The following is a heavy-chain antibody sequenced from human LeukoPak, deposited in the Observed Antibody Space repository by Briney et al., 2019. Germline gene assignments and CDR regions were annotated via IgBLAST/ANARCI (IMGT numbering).Heavy chain of an antibody. J-gene: IGHJ4*02. CDR1: GFTFSSYG. D-gene: IGHD3-10*01. CDR2: IRYDGSNK. CDR3: AKDQGSGSYYPFFDY. Sequence: PGGSLRLSCAASGFTFSSYGIHWVRQAPGKGLEWVAFIRYDGSNKYYADSVKGRFTISRDNSKNTLYLQMNSLRAEDTAVYYCAKDQGSGSYYPFFDYWGQGTLVTVSS. V-gene: IGHV3-30*02.